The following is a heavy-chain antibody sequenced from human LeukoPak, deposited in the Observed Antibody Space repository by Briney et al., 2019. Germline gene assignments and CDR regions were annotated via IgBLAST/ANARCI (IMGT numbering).Heavy chain of an antibody. CDR1: GFTFSSYW. CDR3: ARDYWRSGRLDDAFDI. D-gene: IGHD3-10*01. V-gene: IGHV3-7*01. J-gene: IGHJ3*02. Sequence: GGSLRLSCAASGFTFSSYWMSWVRQAPGKGLEWVANLKQDGSEKYYVDSVKGRFTISRDNAKNSLYLQMNSLRAEDTAVYYCARDYWRSGRLDDAFDIWGQGTMVTVSS. CDR2: LKQDGSEK.